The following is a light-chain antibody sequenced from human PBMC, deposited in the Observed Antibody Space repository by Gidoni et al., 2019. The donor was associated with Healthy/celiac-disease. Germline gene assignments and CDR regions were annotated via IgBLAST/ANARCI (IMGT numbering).Light chain of an antibody. Sequence: SSALTPPPSVPVSPGQTARITCPGDALPKQYAYWYQQKPGQAPVLVIYKDSERPSGIPERFSGSSSGTTVTLTISGVQAEDEADYYCQSADSSGTYEVFGGGTKLTVL. CDR2: KDS. CDR3: QSADSSGTYEV. V-gene: IGLV3-25*03. CDR1: ALPKQY. J-gene: IGLJ3*02.